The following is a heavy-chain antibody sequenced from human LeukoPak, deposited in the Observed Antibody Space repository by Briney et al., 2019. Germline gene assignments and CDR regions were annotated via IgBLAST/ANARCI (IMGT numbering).Heavy chain of an antibody. CDR3: ARKLGWAQCGGDCFFDH. Sequence: GGSLRLTCEASGFMLSVYYMSWFRLAPGKGRGRIGYISPTGSYTTYADSVRGRLTIYRDNDKNLLFLQMNDLTTDDTAGYYCARKLGWAQCGGDCFFDHWGQGARVAVSS. V-gene: IGHV3-11*03. J-gene: IGHJ4*02. CDR1: GFMLSVYY. D-gene: IGHD2-21*02. CDR2: ISPTGSYT.